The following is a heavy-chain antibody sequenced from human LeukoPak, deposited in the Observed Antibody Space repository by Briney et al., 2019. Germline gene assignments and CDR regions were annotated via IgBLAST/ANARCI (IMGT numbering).Heavy chain of an antibody. CDR2: ISSSSSYI. V-gene: IGHV3-21*01. CDR1: GFTFSSYS. CDR3: ASGSSWTYYFDY. D-gene: IGHD6-13*01. Sequence: GGSLRLSCAASGFTFSSYSMNWVRQAPGKGLEWVSSISSSSSYIYYADSVKGRFTISRDNAKNSLYLQMNSLRAEDTAVYYCASGSSWTYYFDYWGQGTLVTVSS. J-gene: IGHJ4*02.